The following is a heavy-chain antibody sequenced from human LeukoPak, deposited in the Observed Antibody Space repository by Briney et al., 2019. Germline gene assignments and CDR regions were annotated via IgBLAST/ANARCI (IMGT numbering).Heavy chain of an antibody. CDR2: ISVYNGNT. CDR3: ARLAAAPYYYYMDV. D-gene: IGHD6-13*01. J-gene: IGHJ6*03. V-gene: IGHV1-18*01. Sequence: ASVKVSCKASGYTFSIYGFSWVRQAPGQGLEWMGWISVYNGNTNYAQNLQGRVTMTTDTSTSTAYMELRSLRSDDTAVYYCARLAAAPYYYYMDVWGKGTTVTISS. CDR1: GYTFSIYG.